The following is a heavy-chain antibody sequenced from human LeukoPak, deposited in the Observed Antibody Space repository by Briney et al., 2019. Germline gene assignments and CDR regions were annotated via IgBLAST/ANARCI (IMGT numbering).Heavy chain of an antibody. CDR1: GFTFSSYA. J-gene: IGHJ4*02. D-gene: IGHD3-3*01. CDR3: AKATDGVVKGFDY. Sequence: TGGSLRLSCAASGFTFSSYAMSWVRQAPGKGLEWVSAISGSGGSTYYADSVKGRFTISRDNSKNTLYLQMNSLRAEDTAVYYCAKATDGVVKGFDYWGQGTLVTVSS. CDR2: ISGSGGST. V-gene: IGHV3-23*01.